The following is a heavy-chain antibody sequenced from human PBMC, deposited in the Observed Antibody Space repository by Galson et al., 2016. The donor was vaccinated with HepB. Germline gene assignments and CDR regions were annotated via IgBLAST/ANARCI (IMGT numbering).Heavy chain of an antibody. CDR2: IHPSGGYT. CDR3: ARDNSRWSFDP. D-gene: IGHD6-13*01. Sequence: SVKVSCKASGYTFTSCSMHWVRQAPGQGPEWMGIIHPSGGYTRYAQNFQGRVTMTRDTSTSTAYMELSRLKSEDTAMYYCARDNSRWSFDPWGQGTLVTVSS. V-gene: IGHV1-46*01. J-gene: IGHJ5*02. CDR1: GYTFTSCS.